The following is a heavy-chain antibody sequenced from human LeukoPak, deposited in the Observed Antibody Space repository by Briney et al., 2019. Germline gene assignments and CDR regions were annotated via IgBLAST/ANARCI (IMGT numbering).Heavy chain of an antibody. J-gene: IGHJ4*02. CDR2: INHSGST. CDR1: GGSFSGYY. CDR3: ASRQGYSYGPRDY. D-gene: IGHD5-18*01. Sequence: PSDTLSLTCAVYGGSFSGYYWSWIRQPPGKGLEWIGEINHSGSTNYNPSLKSRVTISVDTSKNQFSLKLSSVTAADTAVYYCASRQGYSYGPRDYWGQGTLVTVSS. V-gene: IGHV4-34*01.